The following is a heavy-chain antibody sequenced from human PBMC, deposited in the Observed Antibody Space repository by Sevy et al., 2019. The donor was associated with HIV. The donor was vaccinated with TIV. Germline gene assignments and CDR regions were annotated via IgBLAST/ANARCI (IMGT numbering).Heavy chain of an antibody. CDR3: ARDRSTGGYFDY. J-gene: IGHJ4*02. CDR1: GFTFSSYS. CDR2: ISSSSSYI. Sequence: GGSLRLPCAASGFTFSSYSMNWVRQAPGKGLEWVSSISSSSSYIYYADSGKGRFTISRDNAKNSLYLQMNSLRAEDTDVYYCARDRSTGGYFDYWGQGTLVTVSS. D-gene: IGHD2-2*01. V-gene: IGHV3-21*01.